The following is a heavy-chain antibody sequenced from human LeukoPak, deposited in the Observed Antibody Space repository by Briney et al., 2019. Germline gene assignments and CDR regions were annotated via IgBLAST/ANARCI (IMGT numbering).Heavy chain of an antibody. CDR1: GFTFSSYA. Sequence: GGSLRLSCAASGFTFSSYAMSWVRQAPGKGLEWVSAISGSGGSTYYADSVKGRFTISRDNSKNTLYLQMNSLRAEDTAVYYCAKDIYDILTGYYLDYWGQGTLVTVSS. D-gene: IGHD3-9*01. CDR3: AKDIYDILTGYYLDY. CDR2: ISGSGGST. V-gene: IGHV3-23*01. J-gene: IGHJ4*02.